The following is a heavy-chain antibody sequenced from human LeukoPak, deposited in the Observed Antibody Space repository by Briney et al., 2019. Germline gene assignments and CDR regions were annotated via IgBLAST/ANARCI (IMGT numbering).Heavy chain of an antibody. CDR1: GGSITSSGYY. Sequence: PSETLSLTCTVSGGSITSSGYYWGWIRQPPGKGLEWIGSIYYSGSTYYNPSLKSRVTISVDTSKNQFSLKLSSLTAADTAVYYCARRHTRGAVVALVDYWGQGTLVTVSS. CDR2: IYYSGST. J-gene: IGHJ4*02. CDR3: ARRHTRGAVVALVDY. V-gene: IGHV4-39*01. D-gene: IGHD3-22*01.